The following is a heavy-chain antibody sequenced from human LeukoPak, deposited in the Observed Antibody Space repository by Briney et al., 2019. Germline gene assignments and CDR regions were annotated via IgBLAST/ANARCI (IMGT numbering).Heavy chain of an antibody. CDR1: GFTFSSYA. CDR3: ARGRNVDTSMVNDY. J-gene: IGHJ4*02. V-gene: IGHV3-30*04. D-gene: IGHD5-18*01. CDR2: ISYDGINK. Sequence: GGSLRLSCAASGFTFSSYAMHWVRQAPGKGLGWVTVISYDGINKYYADSVKGRFTISRDNSKNTVYLQMNSLRGEDTAVYYCARGRNVDTSMVNDYWGQGTLVTVSS.